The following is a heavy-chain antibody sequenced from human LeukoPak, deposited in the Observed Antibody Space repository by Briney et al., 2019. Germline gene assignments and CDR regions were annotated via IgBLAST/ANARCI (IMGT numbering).Heavy chain of an antibody. D-gene: IGHD6-19*01. J-gene: IGHJ5*02. Sequence: SETLSLTCTVSGGSISSSSYYWGWIRQPPGKGLEWIGSIYYSGSTYYNPSLKSRVTISVDTSKNQFSLKLSSVTAADTAVYYCAKDSSGWYVGWFDPWGQGTLVTVSS. CDR2: IYYSGST. CDR3: AKDSSGWYVGWFDP. V-gene: IGHV4-39*07. CDR1: GGSISSSSYY.